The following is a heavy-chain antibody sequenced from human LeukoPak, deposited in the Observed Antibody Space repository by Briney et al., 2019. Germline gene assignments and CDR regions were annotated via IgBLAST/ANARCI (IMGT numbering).Heavy chain of an antibody. CDR2: IYDSGST. V-gene: IGHV4-59*01. CDR3: ARQSISGSSLSYFDY. Sequence: SETLSLTCTVSGGSISSYYWRWIRQPPGKGLKWIGNIYDSGSTNYNPSLKSRLTISVDTSKNQCSLKLSSVTAADTAVYYCARQSISGSSLSYFDYWGQGTLVNVSS. D-gene: IGHD3-22*01. CDR1: GGSISSYY. J-gene: IGHJ4*02.